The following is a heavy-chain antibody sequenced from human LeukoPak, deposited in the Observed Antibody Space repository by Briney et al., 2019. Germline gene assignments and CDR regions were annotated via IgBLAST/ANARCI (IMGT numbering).Heavy chain of an antibody. Sequence: ASVKVSCKSSGYTFTDYYIHWVRQAPGQGLELMGWINPNSGGTNYAQKFQGRVTMTRDTSISTAYIELSRLRSDDTAVYYCARDDNWKPLDYWGQGSLVTVSS. CDR3: ARDDNWKPLDY. J-gene: IGHJ4*02. CDR2: INPNSGGT. V-gene: IGHV1-2*02. D-gene: IGHD1-20*01. CDR1: GYTFTDYY.